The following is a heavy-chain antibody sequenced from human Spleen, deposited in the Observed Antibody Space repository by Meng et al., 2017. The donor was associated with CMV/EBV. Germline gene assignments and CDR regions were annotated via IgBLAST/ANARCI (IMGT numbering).Heavy chain of an antibody. V-gene: IGHV3-23*01. CDR2: ISGRGDST. CDR1: GYIFSSYG. D-gene: IGHD4-11*01. CDR3: AKSWMTTVTPEYY. Sequence: GESLKISCQGSGYIFSSYGMNWVRQAPGKGLEWVSGISGRGDSTYYADSVKGRFTISRDNSRNTLYLQMNSLRAEDTAVYYCAKSWMTTVTPEYYWGQGTLVTVSS. J-gene: IGHJ4*02.